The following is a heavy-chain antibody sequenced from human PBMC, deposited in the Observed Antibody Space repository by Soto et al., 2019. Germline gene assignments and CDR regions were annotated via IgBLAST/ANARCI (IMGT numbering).Heavy chain of an antibody. V-gene: IGHV3-30*18. CDR3: AKDRADIVLMVYAENYYGMDV. J-gene: IGHJ6*02. Sequence: GGSLRLSCAASGFTFSSYGMHWVRQAPGKGLEWVAVISYDGSNKYYADSVKGRFTISRDNSKNTLYLQMNSLRAEDTAVYYCAKDRADIVLMVYAENYYGMDVWGQGTTVTVSS. CDR1: GFTFSSYG. D-gene: IGHD2-8*01. CDR2: ISYDGSNK.